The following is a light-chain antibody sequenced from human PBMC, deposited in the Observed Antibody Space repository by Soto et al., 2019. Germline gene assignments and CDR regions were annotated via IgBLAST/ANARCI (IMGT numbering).Light chain of an antibody. J-gene: IGLJ1*01. Sequence: QSVLTQPPSVSGAPGQRVSISCTGSTSNIGAPYDVHWYQHLPGAAPKLLIYGDNNRPSGVPDRFSGSKSGTSASLAITSLQAEDEADYYCQSYDISLHNYVFGTGTTVT. CDR3: QSYDISLHNYV. V-gene: IGLV1-40*01. CDR1: TSNIGAPYD. CDR2: GDN.